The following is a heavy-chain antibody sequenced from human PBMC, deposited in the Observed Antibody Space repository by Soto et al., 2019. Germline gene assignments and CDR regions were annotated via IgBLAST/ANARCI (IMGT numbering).Heavy chain of an antibody. V-gene: IGHV3-48*02. CDR3: ARVERGATSHYGMDV. CDR1: AFTFSTYR. D-gene: IGHD1-26*01. Sequence: GSLRLSCAASAFTFSTYRMNWVRQAPGKGLEWISYISSSGSTIYYADSVKGRFTVSRDNAKNSLYLQMNSLRDEDTAVYYCARVERGATSHYGMDVWGQGTTVTVSS. CDR2: ISSSGSTI. J-gene: IGHJ6*02.